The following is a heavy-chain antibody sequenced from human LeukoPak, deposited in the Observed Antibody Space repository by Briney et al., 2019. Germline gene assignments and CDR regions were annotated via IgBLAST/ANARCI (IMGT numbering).Heavy chain of an antibody. Sequence: GGSLRLSCAASGFAFSDYSLHWVRQSPGKGLEWVAVISYDGSNKYYADSVKGRFTISRDNSKNTLYLQMNSLRAEDTAVYYCALEAPEMAWGQGTLVTVSS. D-gene: IGHD5-24*01. CDR3: ALEAPEMA. CDR1: GFAFSDYS. CDR2: ISYDGSNK. V-gene: IGHV3-30*03. J-gene: IGHJ4*02.